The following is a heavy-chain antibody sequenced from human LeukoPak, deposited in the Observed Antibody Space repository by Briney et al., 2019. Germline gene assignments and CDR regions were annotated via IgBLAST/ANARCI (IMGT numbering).Heavy chain of an antibody. Sequence: GGSLRLSCAASGFTFSSYEMNWVRQAPGKGLEWVSYISSSGSTIYYADSVKGRFTISRDNSKNTLYLQMNSLRAEDTAVYYCARDLGGYEGYWGQGTLVTVSS. CDR3: ARDLGGYEGY. CDR1: GFTFSSYE. CDR2: ISSSGSTI. J-gene: IGHJ4*02. V-gene: IGHV3-48*03. D-gene: IGHD5-12*01.